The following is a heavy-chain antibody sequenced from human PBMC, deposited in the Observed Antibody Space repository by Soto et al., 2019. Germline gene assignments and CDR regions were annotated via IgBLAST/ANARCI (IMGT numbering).Heavy chain of an antibody. J-gene: IGHJ4*02. CDR1: GYTFTSYG. CDR2: ISAYNGNT. D-gene: IGHD3-9*01. V-gene: IGHV1-18*01. CDR3: ARDPVSTLTGYSTSDY. Sequence: QAQLVQSGAEVKKPGASVKVSCKATGYTFTSYGISWVRQAPGQGLEWMGWISAYNGNTNYAQKLQGRVTMTTDTSTSTAYMELRSLRSADTAVYYCARDPVSTLTGYSTSDYWGQGTLVTVSS.